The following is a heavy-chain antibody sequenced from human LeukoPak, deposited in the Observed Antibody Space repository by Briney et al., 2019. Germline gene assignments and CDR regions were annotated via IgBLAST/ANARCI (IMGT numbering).Heavy chain of an antibody. D-gene: IGHD2-2*01. J-gene: IGHJ4*02. CDR3: AREGCSSTSCYPPDDYFDY. Sequence: ASVKVSCKASGYTFTGYYMHWVRQAPGQGLEWMGWINPNSGGTNYAQKFQGRVTMTRDTSISPAYMELSRLRSDDTAVYYCAREGCSSTSCYPPDDYFDYWGQGTLVTVSS. V-gene: IGHV1-2*02. CDR1: GYTFTGYY. CDR2: INPNSGGT.